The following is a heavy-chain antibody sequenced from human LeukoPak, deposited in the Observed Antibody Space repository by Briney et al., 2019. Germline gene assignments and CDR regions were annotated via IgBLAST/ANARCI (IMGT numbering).Heavy chain of an antibody. Sequence: SETLSLTCTVSGGSISSSSYYWGWLRQPPGKGLEWIGSIYYSGSTYYNPSLESRVTISVDTSKNQFSLKLSSVTAADTAVYYCARQVRVGDSSGYYYGGFDYWGQGTLVTVSS. D-gene: IGHD3-22*01. CDR2: IYYSGST. V-gene: IGHV4-39*01. CDR3: ARQVRVGDSSGYYYGGFDY. CDR1: GGSISSSSYY. J-gene: IGHJ4*02.